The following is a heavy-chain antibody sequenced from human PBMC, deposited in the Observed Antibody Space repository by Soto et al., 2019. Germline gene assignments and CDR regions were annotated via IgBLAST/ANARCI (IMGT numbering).Heavy chain of an antibody. Sequence: QGQLVQSGAEVKKPGASVKVSCKASGFTFNNYGFSWVRQAPGQGLEWMGWISAYNGNTNYAQKFQARVSMTTDTSTNTAYMELRSLRSDDTAVYFCARDVRSDIVAPIFSRQQDYWGQGTLVTVSS. CDR2: ISAYNGNT. V-gene: IGHV1-18*01. CDR1: GFTFNNYG. D-gene: IGHD5-12*01. CDR3: ARDVRSDIVAPIFSRQQDY. J-gene: IGHJ4*02.